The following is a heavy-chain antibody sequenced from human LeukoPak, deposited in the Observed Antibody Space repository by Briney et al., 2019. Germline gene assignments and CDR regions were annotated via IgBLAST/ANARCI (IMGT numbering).Heavy chain of an antibody. J-gene: IGHJ4*02. D-gene: IGHD2-15*01. CDR1: GASISGYY. Sequence: SETLSLTCSVSGASISGYYWSWIRQSPGKGLEWIGYIYYSGSTNYNPSFESRVTITVDTSNNQFFLSLRSVTAADTAVYYCARREDGGGNFDYWGQGTLVTVSS. CDR3: ARREDGGGNFDY. CDR2: IYYSGST. V-gene: IGHV4-59*13.